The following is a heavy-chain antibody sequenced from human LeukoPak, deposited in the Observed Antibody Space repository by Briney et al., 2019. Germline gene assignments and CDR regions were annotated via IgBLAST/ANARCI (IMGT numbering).Heavy chain of an antibody. CDR2: INHSGST. V-gene: IGHV4-34*01. CDR3: ASYVYSYGFFY. CDR1: GGSFSGYY. J-gene: IGHJ4*02. Sequence: PSETLSLTCAVYGGSFSGYYWSWLRQPPGKGLEWIGEINHSGSTNYNPSLKSRVTISVDTSKNQFSLKLSSVTAADTAVYYCASYVYSYGFFYWGQGTLVTVSS. D-gene: IGHD5-18*01.